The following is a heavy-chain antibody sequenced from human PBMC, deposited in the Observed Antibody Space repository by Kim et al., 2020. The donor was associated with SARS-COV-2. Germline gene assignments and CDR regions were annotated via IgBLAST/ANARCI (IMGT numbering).Heavy chain of an antibody. CDR1: GGSFSGYY. V-gene: IGHV4-34*01. CDR3: ARTSPPGIAAAGTGWFDP. J-gene: IGHJ5*02. Sequence: SETLSLTCAAYGGSFSGYYWSWIRQPPGKGLEWIGEINHSGSTNYNPSLKSRVTISVDTSKNQFSLKLSSVTAADTAVYYCARTSPPGIAAAGTGWFDP. D-gene: IGHD6-13*01. CDR2: INHSGST.